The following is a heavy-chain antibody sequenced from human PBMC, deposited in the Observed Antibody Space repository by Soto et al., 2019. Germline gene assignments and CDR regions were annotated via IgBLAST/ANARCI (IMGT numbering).Heavy chain of an antibody. Sequence: SGGSLRLSCAASGFTFSNYAMSWVRQAPGKGLEWVSTISGSDGNTYYTDSVKGRFTISRDNSKNTLYLHMNSLRAEDTAVYYCAKGSLTYDFWSGYLSWGQGTLVTVSS. CDR2: ISGSDGNT. CDR1: GFTFSNYA. D-gene: IGHD3-3*01. J-gene: IGHJ5*02. CDR3: AKGSLTYDFWSGYLS. V-gene: IGHV3-23*01.